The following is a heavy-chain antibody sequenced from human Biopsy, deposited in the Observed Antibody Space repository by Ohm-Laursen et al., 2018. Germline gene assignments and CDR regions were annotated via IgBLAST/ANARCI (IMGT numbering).Heavy chain of an antibody. CDR3: GRREVVITHDAFDT. J-gene: IGHJ3*02. CDR1: GGSISSYY. Sequence: GTLPLTCTVSGGSISSYYWTWIRQPPGKGLEWIGDVYYSGSTNRNPSLKSRVTILVDTSKNQFSLKLNSVTAADTAVYYCGRREVVITHDAFDTWGQGTMVTVSS. V-gene: IGHV4-59*08. CDR2: VYYSGST. D-gene: IGHD3-22*01.